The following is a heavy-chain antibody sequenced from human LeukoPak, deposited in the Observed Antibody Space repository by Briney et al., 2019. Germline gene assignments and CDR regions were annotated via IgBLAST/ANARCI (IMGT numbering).Heavy chain of an antibody. J-gene: IGHJ6*03. D-gene: IGHD3-10*01. CDR2: IYSGGST. CDR3: ARVSLNYYGSGSYYNAHYYYYMDV. Sequence: GGSLRLSCAASGFTFSSYGMHWVRQAPGKGLEWVSVIYSGGSTYYADSVKGRFTISRDNSKNTLYLQMNSLRAEDTAVYYCARVSLNYYGSGSYYNAHYYYYMDVWGKGTTVTISS. V-gene: IGHV3-NL1*01. CDR1: GFTFSSYG.